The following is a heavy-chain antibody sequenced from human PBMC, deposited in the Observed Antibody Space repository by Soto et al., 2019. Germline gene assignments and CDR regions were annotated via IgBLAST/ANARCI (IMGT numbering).Heavy chain of an antibody. CDR3: AHSAFYSDSSGYAGYYFDY. D-gene: IGHD3-22*01. CDR1: GFSLSTSGVG. CDR2: IYWDDDK. Sequence: QITLKESGPTLVKPTQTLTLTCSFSGFSLSTSGVGVGWIRQPPGKALEWLAFIYWDDDKRYSPSLQSRLTITMDTSKNQVVLTMTNMDPVHTATYYCAHSAFYSDSSGYAGYYFDYWGQGTLVTVSS. V-gene: IGHV2-5*02. J-gene: IGHJ4*02.